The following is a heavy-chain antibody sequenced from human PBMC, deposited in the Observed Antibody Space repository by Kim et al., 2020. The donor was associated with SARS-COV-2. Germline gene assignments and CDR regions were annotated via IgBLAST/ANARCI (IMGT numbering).Heavy chain of an antibody. J-gene: IGHJ4*02. CDR1: GFTFSSYA. Sequence: GGSLRLSCAASGFTFSSYAMHWVRQAPGKGLEWVAVISYDGSNKYYADSVKGRFTISRDNSKNTLYLQMNSLRAEDTAVYYCARDDGYNFVYWGQGTLVTVSS. CDR3: ARDDGYNFVY. CDR2: ISYDGSNK. V-gene: IGHV3-30-3*01. D-gene: IGHD5-12*01.